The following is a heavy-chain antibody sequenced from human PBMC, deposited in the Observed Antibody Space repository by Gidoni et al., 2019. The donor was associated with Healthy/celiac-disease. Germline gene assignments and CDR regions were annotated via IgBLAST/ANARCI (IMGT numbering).Heavy chain of an antibody. Sequence: QLQLQQWGAGLLKPSETLSLTCAVYGGSFSGYYWSWIRQPPGKGLEWSGEINHSGSTNYNPALKSRVTISGDTSKNQFSLKLSSVTAADTAVYYCARGAAAADTGGFDYWGQGTLVTVSS. CDR2: INHSGST. J-gene: IGHJ4*02. CDR3: ARGAAAADTGGFDY. D-gene: IGHD6-13*01. V-gene: IGHV4-34*01. CDR1: GGSFSGYY.